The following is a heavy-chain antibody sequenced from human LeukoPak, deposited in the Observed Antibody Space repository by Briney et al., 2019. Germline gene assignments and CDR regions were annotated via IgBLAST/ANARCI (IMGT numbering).Heavy chain of an antibody. CDR2: TNLHGTAV. CDR1: GLSFSSYW. V-gene: IGHV3-74*01. J-gene: IGHJ4*02. Sequence: GGSLRLSCAVSGLSFSSYWMHWVRQAPGKGLVWVARTNLHGTAVDYADSVRGRFTISRDNAKNTLFLQMNSLRAEDTAVYYCASAFTCVRWGDHWGQGTPVTVSS. D-gene: IGHD3-16*01. CDR3: ASAFTCVRWGDH.